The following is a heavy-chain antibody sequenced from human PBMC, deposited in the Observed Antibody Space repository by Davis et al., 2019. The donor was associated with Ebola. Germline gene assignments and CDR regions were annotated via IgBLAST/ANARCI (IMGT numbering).Heavy chain of an antibody. CDR1: GYTFTSYA. J-gene: IGHJ4*02. D-gene: IGHD2-15*01. Sequence: ASVKVSCKASGYTFTSYAMQWVRQAPGQRLEWMGWINAGNGNTKYSQKFQGRVTITRDTSASTAYLELSSLRSEATAVYYCARGGCSGGSCSYYFDYWGQGTLVTVSS. CDR3: ARGGCSGGSCSYYFDY. V-gene: IGHV1-3*01. CDR2: INAGNGNT.